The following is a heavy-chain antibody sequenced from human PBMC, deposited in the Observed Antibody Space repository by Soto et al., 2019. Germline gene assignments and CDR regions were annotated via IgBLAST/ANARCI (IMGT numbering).Heavy chain of an antibody. Sequence: GGSLRLSCAASGFTFSNYWMHWVRQSPGKGLVWVSHINSDGSSTTYADSVKGRFTISRDNAKNTLYLQMNTLRAEDTAVYYCASLSGGFRQPYYYYYMDVWGKGTTVTVSS. J-gene: IGHJ6*03. CDR2: INSDGSST. CDR1: GFTFSNYW. V-gene: IGHV3-74*01. CDR3: ASLSGGFRQPYYYYYMDV. D-gene: IGHD3-10*01.